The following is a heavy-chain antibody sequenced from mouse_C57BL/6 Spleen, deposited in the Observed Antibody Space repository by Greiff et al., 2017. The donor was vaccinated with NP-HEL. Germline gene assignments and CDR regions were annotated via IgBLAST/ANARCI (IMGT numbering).Heavy chain of an antibody. Sequence: EVQGVESGGGLVKPGGSLKLSCAASGFTFSSYTMSWVRQTPEKRLEWVATISGGGGNTYYPDSVKGRFTISRDNAKNTLYLQMSSLRSEDTALYYCARPHYYGSSYEDYFDYWGQGTTLTVSS. CDR2: ISGGGGNT. V-gene: IGHV5-9*01. D-gene: IGHD1-1*01. J-gene: IGHJ2*01. CDR3: ARPHYYGSSYEDYFDY. CDR1: GFTFSSYT.